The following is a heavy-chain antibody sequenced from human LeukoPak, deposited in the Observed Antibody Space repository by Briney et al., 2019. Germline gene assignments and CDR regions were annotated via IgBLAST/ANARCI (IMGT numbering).Heavy chain of an antibody. D-gene: IGHD3-22*01. Sequence: PSETLSLTCSVSGGSISSSSYYWGWIRQAPGRGLEWIANIYYSGSTYYSPSLKSRVTISVDTSKYQFSLKLNSVTAADTAVYYCARQFYESRSPHAKYFQQWGQGTLVTVSS. CDR3: ARQFYESRSPHAKYFQQ. CDR1: GGSISSSSYY. V-gene: IGHV4-39*01. CDR2: IYYSGST. J-gene: IGHJ1*01.